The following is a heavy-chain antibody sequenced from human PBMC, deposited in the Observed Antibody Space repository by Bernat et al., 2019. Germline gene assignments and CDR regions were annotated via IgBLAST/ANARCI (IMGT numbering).Heavy chain of an antibody. Sequence: EVQLVETGGGLIQPGGSLRLSCAASGFTVSSNYMSWVRQAPGKGLEWVSVIYSGGSTYYADSVKGRFTISRDNSKNTLYLQMNSLRAEDTAVYYCARSLIIDYYYYYGMDVWGQGTTVTVSS. CDR3: ARSLIIDYYYYYGMDV. D-gene: IGHD3-16*01. CDR1: GFTVSSNY. V-gene: IGHV3-53*02. CDR2: IYSGGST. J-gene: IGHJ6*02.